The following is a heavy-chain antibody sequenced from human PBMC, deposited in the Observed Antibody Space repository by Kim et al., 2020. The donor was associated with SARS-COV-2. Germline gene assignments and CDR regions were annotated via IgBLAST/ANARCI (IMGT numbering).Heavy chain of an antibody. CDR2: INPNSGGT. V-gene: IGHV1-2*06. D-gene: IGHD3-16*02. CDR1: GYTFTGYY. CDR3: ARALYYDYIWGSYRGYYFDY. J-gene: IGHJ4*02. Sequence: ASVKVSCKASGYTFTGYYMHWVRQAPGQGLEWMGRINPNSGGTNYAQKFQGRVTMTRDTSISTAYMELSRLRSDDTAVYYCARALYYDYIWGSYRGYYFDYWGQGTLVTVSS.